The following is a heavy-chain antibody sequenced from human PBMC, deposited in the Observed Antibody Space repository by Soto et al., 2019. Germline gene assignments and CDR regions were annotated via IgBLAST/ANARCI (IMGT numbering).Heavy chain of an antibody. CDR1: GGSISSSSYY. CDR3: ARGQTYYYDSSGYPPFDY. CDR2: IYYSGST. V-gene: IGHV4-39*01. J-gene: IGHJ4*02. D-gene: IGHD3-22*01. Sequence: QLQLQESGPGLVKPSETLSLTCTVSGGSISSSSYYWGWIRQPPGKGLEWIGSIYYSGSTYYNPSLKSRVTISVDTSKNQFSLKLSSVTAADTAVYYCARGQTYYYDSSGYPPFDYWGQGTLVTVSS.